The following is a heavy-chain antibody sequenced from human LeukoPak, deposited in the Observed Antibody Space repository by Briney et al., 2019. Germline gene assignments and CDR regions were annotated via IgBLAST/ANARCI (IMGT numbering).Heavy chain of an antibody. Sequence: PSETLSLTCTVSGYSVSNGYYWDWIRQPPGKGLEWIGSIYYSGSTYYNPSLKSRVTISVDKSKNQFSLKLSSVTATDTAVYYCARARRDVAEAMDWGQGTLVTVSS. V-gene: IGHV4-38-2*02. J-gene: IGHJ4*02. D-gene: IGHD1-14*01. CDR2: IYYSGST. CDR1: GYSVSNGYY. CDR3: ARARRDVAEAMD.